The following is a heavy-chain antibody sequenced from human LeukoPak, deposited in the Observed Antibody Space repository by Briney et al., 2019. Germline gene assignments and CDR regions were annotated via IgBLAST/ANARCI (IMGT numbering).Heavy chain of an antibody. Sequence: PGRSLRLSCAASGFTFDDYAMHWVRQAPGKGLEWVSGISWNSGSIGYADSVKGRFTISRDNAKNSLYLQMNSLRAEDTAVYYCARDQGMYYYGSSGSDYWGQGTLVTVSS. V-gene: IGHV3-9*01. CDR3: ARDQGMYYYGSSGSDY. CDR2: ISWNSGSI. CDR1: GFTFDDYA. D-gene: IGHD3-22*01. J-gene: IGHJ4*02.